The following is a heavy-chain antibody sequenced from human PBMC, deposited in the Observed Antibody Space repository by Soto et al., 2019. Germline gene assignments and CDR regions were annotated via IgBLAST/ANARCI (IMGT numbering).Heavy chain of an antibody. CDR2: IYPGDSDT. CDR3: ARRYCSSTSCLTYFDY. J-gene: IGHJ4*02. D-gene: IGHD2-2*01. V-gene: IGHV5-51*01. CDR1: GYSFTSYW. Sequence: PGESLKISCKGSGYSFTSYWIGWVRQMPGKGLEWMGIIYPGDSDTRYSPSFQGQVTISADKSISTAYLQWSSLKALDTAMYYCARRYCSSTSCLTYFDYWGQGTLVTVSS.